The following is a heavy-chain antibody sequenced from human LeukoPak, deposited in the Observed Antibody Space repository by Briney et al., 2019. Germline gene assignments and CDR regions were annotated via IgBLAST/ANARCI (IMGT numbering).Heavy chain of an antibody. J-gene: IGHJ5*02. CDR1: GDSVSSNSAA. CDR2: TYYRSKWYN. D-gene: IGHD3-22*01. V-gene: IGHV6-1*01. CDR3: ARAETAYDSSGYYNH. Sequence: SQTLSLTCAISGDSVSSNSAAWNWIRQSPSSGLEWLGRTYYRSKWYNDYAVSVKSRITINPDTSKNQFSLQLNSVTPEDTAMYFCARAETAYDSSGYYNHWGQGTLVTVSS.